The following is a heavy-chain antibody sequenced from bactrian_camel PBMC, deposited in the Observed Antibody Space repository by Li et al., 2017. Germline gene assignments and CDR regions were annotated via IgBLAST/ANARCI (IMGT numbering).Heavy chain of an antibody. CDR2: ISSLGALT. V-gene: IGHV3S1*01. D-gene: IGHD7*01. Sequence: HVQLVESGGGLVRPGGSLRVSCAASGFIFSSYWMYWVRQAPGKGLEWVSGISSLGALTYYADSVKGQFTISRDNAKNTLILQLNSLTTEDTAMYYCAKALSPNWFLDYWGQGTQVTVS. J-gene: IGHJ4*01. CDR1: GFIFSSYW. CDR3: AKALSPNWFLDY.